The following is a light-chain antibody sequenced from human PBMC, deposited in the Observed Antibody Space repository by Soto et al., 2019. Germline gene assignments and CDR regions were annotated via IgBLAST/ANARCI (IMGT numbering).Light chain of an antibody. Sequence: SALTQPPSAAGAPGQSVTISCTGNSSDVGAYNYVSWYQQHPGKAPKLMIYEVSKRPSGVPDRFSGSKSGNTASLTVSGLRAEDEADYFCSSYAGSHTFVFGAGTKVTV. J-gene: IGLJ1*01. CDR2: EVS. CDR3: SSYAGSHTFV. CDR1: SSDVGAYNY. V-gene: IGLV2-8*01.